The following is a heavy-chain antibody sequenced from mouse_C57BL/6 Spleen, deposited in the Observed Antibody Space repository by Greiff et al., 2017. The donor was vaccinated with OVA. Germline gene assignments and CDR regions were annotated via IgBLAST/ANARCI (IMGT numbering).Heavy chain of an antibody. CDR1: GYAFSSYW. Sequence: LQESGAELVKPGASVKISCKASGYAFSSYWMNWVKQRPGKGLEWIGQIYPGDGDTNYNGKFKGKATLTADKSSSTAYMQLSSLTSEDSAVYFCARADYGNYIDYWGQGTTLTVSS. CDR3: ARADYGNYIDY. J-gene: IGHJ2*01. D-gene: IGHD2-1*01. V-gene: IGHV1-80*01. CDR2: IYPGDGDT.